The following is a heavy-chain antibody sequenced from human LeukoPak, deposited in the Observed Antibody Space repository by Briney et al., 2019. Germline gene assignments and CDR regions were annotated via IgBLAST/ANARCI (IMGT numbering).Heavy chain of an antibody. D-gene: IGHD1-26*01. J-gene: IGHJ4*02. V-gene: IGHV3-48*02. CDR2: ITASGTAM. CDR1: GFTFSSYS. CDR3: ASSGSYRFDY. Sequence: GGSLRLSCAASGFTFSSYSMNWVRQAPGKGLEWVSHITASGTAMFYADSVKGRFTISRDNAKNSLYLQVNSLRDEDTAVYYCASSGSYRFDYWGQGTLVTVSS.